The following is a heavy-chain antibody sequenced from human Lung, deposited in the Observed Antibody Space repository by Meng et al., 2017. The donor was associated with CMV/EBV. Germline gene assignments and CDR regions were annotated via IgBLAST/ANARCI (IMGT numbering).Heavy chain of an antibody. CDR3: AKGPHYSSYFPTIPFFDY. J-gene: IGHJ4*02. CDR1: GFTFSNYA. CDR2: ITSSGGTT. D-gene: IGHD4-11*01. V-gene: IGHV3-23*01. Sequence: GESLKISCAVSGFTFSNYAMSWVRQAPGKGLEWVSGITSSGGTTYYADSVKGRFTISRDSSKNSLYLQMNSLRAEDTAVYYCAKGPHYSSYFPTIPFFDYWGQGALVXVSS.